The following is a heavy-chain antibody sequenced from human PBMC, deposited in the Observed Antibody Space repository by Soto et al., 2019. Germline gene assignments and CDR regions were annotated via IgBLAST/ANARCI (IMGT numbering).Heavy chain of an antibody. D-gene: IGHD3-10*01. CDR3: AHRHDYGSGSVFFDY. CDR1: GFSFTSGVVG. V-gene: IGHV2-5*02. Sequence: QITLKESGPALVKPTQTLTLTCTFSGFSFTSGVVGVGWIRQPPGKALEWLALIYWDDTKRYSPSLKSRLTIXKDPSKNEVVLTMTNMAPADTATYYCAHRHDYGSGSVFFDYWGQGNLVTVTS. CDR2: IYWDDTK. J-gene: IGHJ4*02.